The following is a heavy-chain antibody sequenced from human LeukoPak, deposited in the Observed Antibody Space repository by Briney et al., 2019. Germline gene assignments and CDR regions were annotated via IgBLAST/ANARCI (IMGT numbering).Heavy chain of an antibody. D-gene: IGHD3-16*01. Sequence: ASVKVSCKVSGYTLTELSMHWVRQAPGEGLEWMGWISVYNDKTNYAQKLQGRVTMTTETSTSTAYMELRSLRSDDTAVYYCARGGTPSYYYYMDVWGKGTTVTISS. J-gene: IGHJ6*03. V-gene: IGHV1-18*01. CDR3: ARGGTPSYYYYMDV. CDR2: ISVYNDKT. CDR1: GYTLTELS.